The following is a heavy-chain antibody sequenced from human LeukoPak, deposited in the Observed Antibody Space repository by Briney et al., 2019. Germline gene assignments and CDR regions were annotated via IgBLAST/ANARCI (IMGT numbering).Heavy chain of an antibody. Sequence: PSETLSLTCTVSGGSISSYYWSWIRQPPGKGLEWIGYIYYSGSTNYNPSLKSRVTISVDTSKNQFSLKLSSVTAADTAVYYCARQNLDFWSGYPYYFDYWGQGTLVTVSS. V-gene: IGHV4-59*08. CDR2: IYYSGST. J-gene: IGHJ4*02. CDR1: GGSISSYY. CDR3: ARQNLDFWSGYPYYFDY. D-gene: IGHD3-3*01.